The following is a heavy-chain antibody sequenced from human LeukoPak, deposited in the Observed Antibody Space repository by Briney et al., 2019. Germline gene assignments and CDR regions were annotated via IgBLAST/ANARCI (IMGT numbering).Heavy chain of an antibody. D-gene: IGHD2-21*01. CDR2: ISDCSEDT. V-gene: IGHV3-23*01. Sequence: GGCLRLFCRASGFTFDSYAMRWVRQAPGKGLEGVSSISDCSEDTYFADSVKGRSTISRDNSKSTVYLQMKSLRTEDAALDYCARNIGQYSNSWLYFYYGLDVWGQGTTVTVSS. J-gene: IGHJ6*02. CDR1: GFTFDSYA. CDR3: ARNIGQYSNSWLYFYYGLDV.